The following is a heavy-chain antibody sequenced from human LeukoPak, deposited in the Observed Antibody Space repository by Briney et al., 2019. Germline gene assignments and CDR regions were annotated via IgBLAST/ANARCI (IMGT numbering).Heavy chain of an antibody. D-gene: IGHD1-26*01. CDR3: ARDGGRGWEFDY. CDR1: GYSFTAYY. Sequence: GASVKVSCKASGYSFTAYYIHWVRQAPGQGLEWMGWINPNSGGTHYAQKFQGRVTMTRDTPITTAYMDLSRLTSDDTAVYYCARDGGRGWEFDYWGQGTLATASS. J-gene: IGHJ4*02. V-gene: IGHV1-2*02. CDR2: INPNSGGT.